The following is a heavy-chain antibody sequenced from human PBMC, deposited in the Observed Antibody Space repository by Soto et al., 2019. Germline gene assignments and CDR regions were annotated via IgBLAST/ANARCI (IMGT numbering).Heavy chain of an antibody. CDR3: ARDIVVVVAATLPSPAGMDV. D-gene: IGHD2-15*01. Sequence: SETLSLTCAVYGGSFSGYYWSWIRQPPGKGLEWIGEINHSGSTNYNPSLKSRVTISVDTSKNQFSLKLSSVTAADTAVYYCARDIVVVVAATLPSPAGMDVWGQGTTVTVSS. CDR1: GGSFSGYY. CDR2: INHSGST. V-gene: IGHV4-34*01. J-gene: IGHJ6*02.